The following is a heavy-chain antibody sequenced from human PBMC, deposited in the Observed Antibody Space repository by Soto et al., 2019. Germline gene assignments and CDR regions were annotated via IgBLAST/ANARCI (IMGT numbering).Heavy chain of an antibody. J-gene: IGHJ6*02. CDR1: GGTFSSYA. CDR3: ARCNFHNMYV. D-gene: IGHD3-3*01. Sequence: QVQLVQSGAEVKKPGSSVKVSCKASGGTFSSYAISWVRQATGQGLEWMGGIIPIFGTANYAQKFQGRVKITAGDSTSTAYMELSSLRSEETAVYYGARCNFHNMYVWGQGTTVTFSS. V-gene: IGHV1-69*01. CDR2: IIPIFGTA.